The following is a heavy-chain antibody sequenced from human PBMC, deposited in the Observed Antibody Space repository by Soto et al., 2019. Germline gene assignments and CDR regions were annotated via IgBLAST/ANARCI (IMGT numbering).Heavy chain of an antibody. V-gene: IGHV4-39*01. CDR3: ARPSLRYDYGDYPSVTAYFDL. CDR2: IYYSGST. D-gene: IGHD4-17*01. J-gene: IGHJ2*01. CDR1: GGSISSSSYY. Sequence: QLQLQESGPGLVKPSETLSLTCTVSGGSISSSSYYWGWIRQPPGKGLEWIGSIYYSGSTYYNPSLKSRVTISLDTSKNQFSLRLSSVTAADTAVYYCARPSLRYDYGDYPSVTAYFDLWGLGTLVTVSS.